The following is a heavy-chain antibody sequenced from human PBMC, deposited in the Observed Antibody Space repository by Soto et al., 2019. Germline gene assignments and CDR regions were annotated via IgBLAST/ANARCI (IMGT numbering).Heavy chain of an antibody. CDR3: ARVRKRYQLLPSYYYGMDV. J-gene: IGHJ6*02. CDR2: IIPIFGTA. V-gene: IGHV1-69*13. CDR1: GGTFSSYA. D-gene: IGHD2-2*01. Sequence: SVKVSCKASGGTFSSYAISWVRQAPGQGLEWMGGIIPIFGTANYAQKFQGRVTITADESTSTAYIELSSLRSEDTAVYYCARVRKRYQLLPSYYYGMDVWGQGTTVTVSS.